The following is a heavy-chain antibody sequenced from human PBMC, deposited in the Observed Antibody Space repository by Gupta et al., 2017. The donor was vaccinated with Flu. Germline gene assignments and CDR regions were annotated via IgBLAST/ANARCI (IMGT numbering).Heavy chain of an antibody. V-gene: IGHV3-30*18. J-gene: IGHJ5*02. CDR2: ISDDGNNK. D-gene: IGHD1-1*01. CDR3: ANRGHDDAVLDH. Sequence: QVQLVESGGGVVQPGRSLRLSCAASGFTFTSYALHWVRQAPGRGLEWVAVISDDGNNKYYGDSVMGRFTISRDNSKNMVHLQMNTLRGEDTALYYCANRGHDDAVLDHGGQGTLVTVSS. CDR1: GFTFTSYA.